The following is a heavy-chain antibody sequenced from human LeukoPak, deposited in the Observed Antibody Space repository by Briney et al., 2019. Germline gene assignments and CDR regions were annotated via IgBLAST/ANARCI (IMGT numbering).Heavy chain of an antibody. J-gene: IGHJ4*02. Sequence: GGSLRLSCAASGFTFSSYAMSWVRQAPGKGLEWVSAISGSGGSTYYADSVKGRFTISRDNSKNTLYLQMNSLRAEDTAVYYCAKDSGVRGVIITLPYFDYWGQGTLVTVSS. D-gene: IGHD3-10*01. CDR2: ISGSGGST. CDR1: GFTFSSYA. CDR3: AKDSGVRGVIITLPYFDY. V-gene: IGHV3-23*01.